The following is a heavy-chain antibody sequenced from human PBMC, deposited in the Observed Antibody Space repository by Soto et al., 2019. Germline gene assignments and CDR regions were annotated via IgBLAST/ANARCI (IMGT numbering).Heavy chain of an antibody. V-gene: IGHV3-7*01. CDR1: GFTFNSYW. J-gene: IGHJ4*02. CDR2: IKQDGSEK. Sequence: PGGCLILSWATSGFTFNSYWMIWVRQAPGKGLEWVANIKQDGSEKYYVDSVKGRFTISRDNAKNSLYLQMNSLRAEDTAVYYCEREVVAPEYWGQGTLVTVSS. CDR3: EREVVAPEY. D-gene: IGHD2-15*01.